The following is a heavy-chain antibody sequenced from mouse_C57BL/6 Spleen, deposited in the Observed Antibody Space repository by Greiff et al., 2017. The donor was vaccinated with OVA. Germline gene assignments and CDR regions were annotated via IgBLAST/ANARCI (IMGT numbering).Heavy chain of an antibody. Sequence: QVQLQQPGPELVKPGASVKLSCKASGYTFTSYWMHWVKQRPGQGLEWIGNINPSNGGTNYNEKFKSKATLTVDKSSSTAYMQLSSLTSEDSAVYYCARGFPHTTVLDYWGQGTSVTVSS. V-gene: IGHV1-53*01. CDR1: GYTFTSYW. J-gene: IGHJ4*01. CDR3: ARGFPHTTVLDY. CDR2: INPSNGGT. D-gene: IGHD1-1*01.